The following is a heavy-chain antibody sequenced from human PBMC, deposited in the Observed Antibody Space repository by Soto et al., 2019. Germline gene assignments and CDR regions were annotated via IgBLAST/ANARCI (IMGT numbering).Heavy chain of an antibody. D-gene: IGHD2-15*01. V-gene: IGHV1-69*02. CDR3: ARASGYCRGGSCYSGFDY. J-gene: IGHJ4*02. Sequence: QVQLVQSGAEVKKPGSSVKVSCKASGGTFSSYTISWVRQAPGQGLEWMGRIIPILGIANYAQKFQCRVTITADKSTSTAYMELSSLRSEDTAVYYCARASGYCRGGSCYSGFDYWGQGTLVTVSS. CDR1: GGTFSSYT. CDR2: IIPILGIA.